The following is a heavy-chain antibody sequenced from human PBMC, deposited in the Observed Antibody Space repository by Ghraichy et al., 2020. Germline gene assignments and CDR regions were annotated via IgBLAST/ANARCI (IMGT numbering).Heavy chain of an antibody. CDR2: TYYRSQWYN. V-gene: IGHV6-1*01. CDR1: GGSVSSNSAA. Sequence: SQTLSLTCVISGGSVSSNSAAWNWIRQSPSRGLEWLGRTYYRSQWYNDYAVSVKSRITINPDISNNQFALQLQSVTPDDTAVYYCASDWDSTGFAGYWGQGTLVTVSS. J-gene: IGHJ4*02. CDR3: ASDWDSTGFAGY. D-gene: IGHD3-22*01.